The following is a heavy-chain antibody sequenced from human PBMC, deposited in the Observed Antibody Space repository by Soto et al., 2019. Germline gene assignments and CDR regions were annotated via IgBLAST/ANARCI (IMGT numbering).Heavy chain of an antibody. CDR1: GFTFSSYA. Sequence: EVQVVESGGRLVQPGGSLRLSCVASGFTFSSYAMNWVRQAPGKGLEWVSGITRSGGTTYYADSVKGRFTISRDNSKNTLYLHMNRPRAEDTAVYYCAKDLGRWLVRGDYFDFWGQGTLVTLS. J-gene: IGHJ4*02. V-gene: IGHV3-23*04. CDR2: ITRSGGTT. D-gene: IGHD6-19*01. CDR3: AKDLGRWLVRGDYFDF.